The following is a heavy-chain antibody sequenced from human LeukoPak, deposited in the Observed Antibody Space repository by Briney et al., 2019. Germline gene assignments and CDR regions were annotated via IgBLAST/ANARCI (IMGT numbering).Heavy chain of an antibody. V-gene: IGHV4-4*07. CDR2: IYTSGST. Sequence: SETLSLTCTVSGGSISSYYWSWIRQPAGKGLEWIGRIYTSGSTNYNPSLKSRVTMSVDTSKNQFSLQLNSVTPEDTAVYYCAREGYYYNSSGYYGNWFDPWGQGTLVTVSS. CDR3: AREGYYYNSSGYYGNWFDP. J-gene: IGHJ5*02. D-gene: IGHD3-22*01. CDR1: GGSISSYY.